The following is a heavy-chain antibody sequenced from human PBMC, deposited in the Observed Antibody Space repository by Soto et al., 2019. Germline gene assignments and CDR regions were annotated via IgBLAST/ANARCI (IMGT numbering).Heavy chain of an antibody. CDR1: GDSITGDNW. Sequence: QVQLQESGPGLVQPSGTLSLTCAVSGDSITGDNWWSWVRQPPGKGLEWIGEIHHSGATNYNPSLKGRVAISVDKSKNQFSRKLNSVTAADTAMFYCATQGFYRMGVWGRGTTVTVSS. J-gene: IGHJ6*02. CDR2: IHHSGAT. V-gene: IGHV4-4*02. CDR3: ATQGFYRMGV.